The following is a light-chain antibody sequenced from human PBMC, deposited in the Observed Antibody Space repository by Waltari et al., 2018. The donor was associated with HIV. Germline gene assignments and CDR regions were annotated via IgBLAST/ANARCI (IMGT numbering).Light chain of an antibody. Sequence: QSVLPQPPSVSAAPGQKVAISCSVNSSNIGNDFVSWYQHVPGSSPKLLIYDNDKRPSGIPDRFSGSKSGTSATLDITGLQTGDEADYYCGTWDRSMDGAVFGGGTKLTVL. J-gene: IGLJ2*01. CDR2: DND. CDR3: GTWDRSMDGAV. CDR1: SSNIGNDF. V-gene: IGLV1-51*01.